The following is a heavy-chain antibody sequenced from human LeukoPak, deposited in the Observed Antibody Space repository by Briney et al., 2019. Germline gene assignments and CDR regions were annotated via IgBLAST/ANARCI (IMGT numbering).Heavy chain of an antibody. V-gene: IGHV4-34*01. D-gene: IGHD6-19*01. J-gene: IGHJ4*02. CDR2: INHSGST. CDR1: GGSFSGYY. Sequence: PSETLSLTCAVYGGSFSGYYWSWIRQPPGKGLEWIGEINHSGSTNYNPSLKSRVTISVVKSKNQFSLKLSSVTAADTAVYYCASYRSSGWDDYWGQGTLVTVSS. CDR3: ASYRSSGWDDY.